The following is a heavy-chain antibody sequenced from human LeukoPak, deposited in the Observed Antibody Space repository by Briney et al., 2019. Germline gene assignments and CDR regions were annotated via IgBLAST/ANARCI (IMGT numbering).Heavy chain of an antibody. CDR2: IHTSGNT. CDR1: GGSISGYY. V-gene: IGHV4-4*07. D-gene: IGHD6-13*01. Sequence: PSETLSLTCTASGGSISGYYWSWIRQPAGEGLEWIGHIHTSGNTNYNLSLKSRVSMSVDTSKNQFSLKLTSVTAADTVVYYCVRGGSAAAAVFDYWGQGTLVTVSS. J-gene: IGHJ4*02. CDR3: VRGGSAAAAVFDY.